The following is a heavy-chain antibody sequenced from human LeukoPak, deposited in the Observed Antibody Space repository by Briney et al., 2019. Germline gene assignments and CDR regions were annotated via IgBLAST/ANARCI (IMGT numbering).Heavy chain of an antibody. Sequence: SETLSLTCAVYGGSFRGYYWSWIRQPPGKGLEWIGEINHSGSTNYNPSLKSRVTISVDTSKNQFSLKLSSVTAADTAVYYCARRKYSSGWANRKNNWFDPWGQGTLVTVSS. CDR3: ARRKYSSGWANRKNNWFDP. V-gene: IGHV4-34*01. D-gene: IGHD6-19*01. CDR1: GGSFRGYY. J-gene: IGHJ5*02. CDR2: INHSGST.